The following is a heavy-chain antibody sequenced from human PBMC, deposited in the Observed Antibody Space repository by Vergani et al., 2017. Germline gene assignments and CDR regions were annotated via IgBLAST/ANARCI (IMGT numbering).Heavy chain of an antibody. Sequence: EVQLVESGGGLVQPGGSLRLSCAASGFTFSSYEMTWVRPAPGKGLAWVSYISIIGSTIYNADPVKGRFTISKDNAKNSLYLQMNSLRAEDTAVYYCARDNSSSSGMDVWGQGTTVTVSS. J-gene: IGHJ6*02. CDR2: ISIIGSTI. V-gene: IGHV3-48*03. D-gene: IGHD6-6*01. CDR1: GFTFSSYE. CDR3: ARDNSSSSGMDV.